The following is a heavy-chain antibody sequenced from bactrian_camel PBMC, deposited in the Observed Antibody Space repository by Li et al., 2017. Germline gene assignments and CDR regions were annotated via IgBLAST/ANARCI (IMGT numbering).Heavy chain of an antibody. CDR2: VYTVLTRGSTT. CDR3: AAKNTGHCSDRSRYIF. CDR1: GSINNNNNISC. V-gene: IGHV3S53*01. D-gene: IGHD5*01. Sequence: HVQLVESGGGSVQAGGSLRLSCTISGSINNNNNISCMGWFRQAPGKEREGVAFVYTVLTRGSTTHYADSVKGRFTISQDNAKNTVYLQMDSLKPEDTAMYYCAAKNTGHCSDRSRYIFWGQGTQVTVS. J-gene: IGHJ4*01.